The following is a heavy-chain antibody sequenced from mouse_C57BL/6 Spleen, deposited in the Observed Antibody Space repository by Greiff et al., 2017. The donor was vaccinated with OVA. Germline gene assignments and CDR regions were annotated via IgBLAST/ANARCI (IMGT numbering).Heavy chain of an antibody. V-gene: IGHV1-80*01. CDR1: GYAFSSYW. Sequence: VQLQQSGAELVKPGASVKISCKASGYAFSSYWMNWVKQRPGKGLEWIGQIYPGDGDTNYNGKFKGKATLTADKSSSTAYMQLSSLTSEDSAVYFCARSIYYYGSRTPSFDYWGQGTTLTVSS. CDR2: IYPGDGDT. J-gene: IGHJ2*01. CDR3: ARSIYYYGSRTPSFDY. D-gene: IGHD1-1*01.